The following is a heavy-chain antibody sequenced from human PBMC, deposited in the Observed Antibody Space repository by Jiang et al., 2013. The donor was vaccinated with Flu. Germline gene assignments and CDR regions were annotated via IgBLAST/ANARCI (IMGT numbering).Heavy chain of an antibody. J-gene: IGHJ6*02. CDR1: GYTFNGYY. CDR2: INPNTGGT. CDR3: ARDEEWIRTPHYYYGMDV. D-gene: IGHD3-3*01. V-gene: IGHV1-2*02. Sequence: SGAEVKKPGASVKVSCKASGYTFNGYYINWVRQAPGQGLEWMGWINPNTGGTNFTQKFRGRVTMTRDTSISTVYMELTRLTSDDTAVYYCARDEEWIRTPHYYYGMDVWGQGTTVSVS.